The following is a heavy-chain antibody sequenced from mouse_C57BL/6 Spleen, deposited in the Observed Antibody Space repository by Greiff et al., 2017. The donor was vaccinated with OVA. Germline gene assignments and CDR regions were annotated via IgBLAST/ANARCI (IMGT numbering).Heavy chain of an antibody. CDR3: ARDLGNDY. CDR1: GFTFSSYA. Sequence: EVQLVESGGGLVKPGGSLKLSCAASGFTFSSYAMSWVRQTPEKRLEWVATISDGGSYTYYPDNVKGRFTISRDNAKNNLYLQMSHLKSEDTAMYYCARDLGNDYWGQGTTLTVSS. D-gene: IGHD4-1*01. J-gene: IGHJ2*01. CDR2: ISDGGSYT. V-gene: IGHV5-4*01.